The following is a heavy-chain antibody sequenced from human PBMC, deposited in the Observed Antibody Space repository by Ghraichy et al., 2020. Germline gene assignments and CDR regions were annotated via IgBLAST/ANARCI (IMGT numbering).Heavy chain of an antibody. D-gene: IGHD6-19*01. CDR3: AREVAVAATDAFDI. Sequence: SETLSLTCTVSGGSISSGSYYWSWIRQPAGKGLEWIGRIYTSGSTNYNPSLKSRVTISVDTSKNQFSLKLSSVTAADTAVYYCAREVAVAATDAFDIWGQGTMVTVSS. V-gene: IGHV4-61*02. J-gene: IGHJ3*02. CDR1: GGSISSGSYY. CDR2: IYTSGST.